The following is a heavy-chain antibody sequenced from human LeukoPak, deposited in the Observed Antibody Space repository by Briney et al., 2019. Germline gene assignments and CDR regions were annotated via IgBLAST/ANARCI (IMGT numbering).Heavy chain of an antibody. V-gene: IGHV3-23*01. CDR2: ISFNGRNT. CDR1: GFNFGDSA. D-gene: IGHD3-16*02. CDR3: VRDIELST. Sequence: GGSLRLSCAASGFNFGDSAMSWVRQTPRKGLEWVPLISFNGRNTYYGDSVKGRFTISRDNSKDTVYLQMNSLRAEDTAIFYCVRDIELSTWGPGTMVTVSS. J-gene: IGHJ3*01.